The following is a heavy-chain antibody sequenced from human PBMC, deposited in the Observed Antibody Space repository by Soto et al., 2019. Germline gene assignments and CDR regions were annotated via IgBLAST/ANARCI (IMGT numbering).Heavy chain of an antibody. CDR1: GYTFTGYY. CDR3: AITSQFSSGWYAFDY. Sequence: ASVKVSCKASGYTFTGYYMHWVRQAPGQGLEWMGWINPNSGGTNYAQKFQGWVTMTRDTSIGTAYMELSRLRSDDTAVYYCAITSQFSSGWYAFDYWGQGTLVTVSS. V-gene: IGHV1-2*04. J-gene: IGHJ4*02. D-gene: IGHD6-19*01. CDR2: INPNSGGT.